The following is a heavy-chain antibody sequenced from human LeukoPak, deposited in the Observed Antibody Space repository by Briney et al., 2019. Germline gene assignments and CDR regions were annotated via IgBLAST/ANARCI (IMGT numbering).Heavy chain of an antibody. Sequence: NTSETLSLTCTVSGGSISSGDYYWSWIRQPPGKGLEWIGYIYYSGSTYYNPSLKSRVTISVDTSKNQFSLKLSSVTAADTAVYYCARVTMVRETVGDWGQGTLVTVSS. J-gene: IGHJ4*02. D-gene: IGHD3-10*01. CDR3: ARVTMVRETVGD. V-gene: IGHV4-30-4*08. CDR2: IYYSGST. CDR1: GGSISSGDYY.